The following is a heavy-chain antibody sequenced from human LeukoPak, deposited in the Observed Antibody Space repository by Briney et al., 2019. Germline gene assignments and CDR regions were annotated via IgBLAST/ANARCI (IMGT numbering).Heavy chain of an antibody. CDR2: IYSGGST. J-gene: IGHJ4*02. D-gene: IGHD1-14*01. CDR3: ASHHEQPPLDY. Sequence: GGSLRLSCAASGFTVSSNYMSRVRQAPGKGLEWVSVIYSGGSTYYADSVKGRFTISRDNSKNTLYLQMNSLRAEDTAVYYCASHHEQPPLDYWGQGTLVTVSS. CDR1: GFTVSSNY. V-gene: IGHV3-53*01.